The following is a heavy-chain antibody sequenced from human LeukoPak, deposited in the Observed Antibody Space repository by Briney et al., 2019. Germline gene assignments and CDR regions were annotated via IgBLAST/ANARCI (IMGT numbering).Heavy chain of an antibody. D-gene: IGHD1-1*01. CDR3: ARDRTGAWFDP. CDR2: INPKTGGT. V-gene: IGHV1-2*02. CDR1: GYTFTGYF. J-gene: IGHJ5*02. Sequence: GASVRVSCKASGYTFTGYFMHWVRQAPGQGLEWMGWINPKTGGTNYAQNFQGRVTMTRDTSTSTAYMELSRLRSDDTAIYYCARDRTGAWFDPWGQGTLVTVSS.